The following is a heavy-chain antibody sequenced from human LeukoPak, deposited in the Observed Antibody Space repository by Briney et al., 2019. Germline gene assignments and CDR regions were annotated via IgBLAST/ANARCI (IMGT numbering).Heavy chain of an antibody. CDR1: GFTFSSYA. D-gene: IGHD6-13*01. Sequence: GGSLRLSCAASGFTFSSYAMSWVRQAPRKGLEWVSAISGSGGSTYYADSVKGRFTISRDNSKNTLYLQMNSLRAEDTAVYYCAKDPAAAGLFDYWGQGTLVTVSS. CDR2: ISGSGGST. J-gene: IGHJ4*02. CDR3: AKDPAAAGLFDY. V-gene: IGHV3-23*01.